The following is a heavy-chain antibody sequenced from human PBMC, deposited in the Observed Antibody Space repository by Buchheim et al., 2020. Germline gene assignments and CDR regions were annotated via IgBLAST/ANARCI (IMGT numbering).Heavy chain of an antibody. CDR1: GFTFSVYY. D-gene: IGHD4-23*01. CDR3: AREWGGYGGKGNWFDP. CDR2: ISDSGSTV. J-gene: IGHJ5*02. V-gene: IGHV3-11*01. Sequence: VFLVESGGHLVQPGGSLRLSCAASGFTFSVYYISWIRQAPGKGLEWISHISDSGSTVYYADSVKGRVTISRDNAKNSLYLQMNNLRAEDTAVYYCAREWGGYGGKGNWFDPWGQGTL.